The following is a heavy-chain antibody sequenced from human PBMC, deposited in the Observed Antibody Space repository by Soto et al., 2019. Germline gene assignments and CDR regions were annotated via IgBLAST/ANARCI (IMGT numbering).Heavy chain of an antibody. CDR3: DRRSLHSSSACSYVRKRGNGFDT. CDR2: IKPDGSEN. V-gene: IGHV3-7*01. CDR1: GFTFGRYW. Sequence: EVQLVESGGCLVQPGGSRRLSCAASGFTFGRYWMRWVRQAPGKGLEWVAHIKPDGSENYYVDSVKGRCTISRDNAKNTLYLQRNSLRPVSTVVYDCDRRSLHSSSACSYVRKRGNGFDTWRQGPLATPSS. J-gene: IGHJ5*02. D-gene: IGHD2-2*01.